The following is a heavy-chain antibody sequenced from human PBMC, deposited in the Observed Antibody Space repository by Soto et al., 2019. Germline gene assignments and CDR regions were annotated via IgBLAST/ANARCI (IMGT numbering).Heavy chain of an antibody. Sequence: EVQLLESGGGLVQPGGSLRLSCAASGFTFSSYAMSWVRQAPGKGLEWVSAISGSGGSTYYADSVKGRFTISRDNSKNTLYLQMNSRRAEDTAVYYCAKELPRYDFWSGKGAFDIWGQVTMVTVSS. CDR1: GFTFSSYA. CDR3: AKELPRYDFWSGKGAFDI. V-gene: IGHV3-23*01. CDR2: ISGSGGST. J-gene: IGHJ3*02. D-gene: IGHD3-3*01.